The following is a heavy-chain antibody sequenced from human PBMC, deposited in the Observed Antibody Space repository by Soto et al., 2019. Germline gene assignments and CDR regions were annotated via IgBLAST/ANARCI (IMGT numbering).Heavy chain of an antibody. V-gene: IGHV4-39*01. D-gene: IGHD2-2*01. Sequence: ETLSLTCTVSGGSISNKRYYWGWIRQPPGKGLELIGSIHYSGSTYDNPSLKSRVTISVDTSKNQLSLKLKSVTAADTAVYYCARNVSLGYCTPTSCDWLSWFDXWGQVTQVTVSX. J-gene: IGHJ5*02. CDR1: GGSISNKRYY. CDR3: ARNVSLGYCTPTSCDWLSWFDX. CDR2: IHYSGST.